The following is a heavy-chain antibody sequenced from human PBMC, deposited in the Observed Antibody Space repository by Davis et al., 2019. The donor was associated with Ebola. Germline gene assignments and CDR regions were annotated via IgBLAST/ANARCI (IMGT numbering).Heavy chain of an antibody. Sequence: GESLKISCAASGFTFSDYYMTWIRQAPGKGLEWVAVISYDGSNKYYADSVKGRFTISRDNSKNTLYLQMNSLRAEDTAVYYCARALGGEDDWGQGTLVTVSS. CDR1: GFTFSDYY. D-gene: IGHD3-16*01. V-gene: IGHV3-30*03. CDR3: ARALGGEDD. J-gene: IGHJ4*02. CDR2: ISYDGSNK.